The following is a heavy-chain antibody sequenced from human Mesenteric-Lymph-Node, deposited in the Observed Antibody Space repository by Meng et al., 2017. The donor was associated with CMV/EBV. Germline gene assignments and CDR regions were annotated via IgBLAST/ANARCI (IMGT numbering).Heavy chain of an antibody. J-gene: IGHJ3*01. V-gene: IGHV3-30*02. CDR1: GFTFSGYA. CDR2: IRYDGTKK. D-gene: IGHD3-22*01. Sequence: GESLKISCAASGFTFSGYAMHWVRQAPGKGLEWVAVIRYDGTKKYYGDSVKGRFTISRDNSKNTLYLQMNSLRAEDTAVYYCAKDYYDSSAAFDLWGQGTMVTVSS. CDR3: AKDYYDSSAAFDL.